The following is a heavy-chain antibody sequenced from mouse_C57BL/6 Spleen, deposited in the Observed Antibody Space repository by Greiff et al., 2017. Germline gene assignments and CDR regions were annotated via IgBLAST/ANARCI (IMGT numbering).Heavy chain of an antibody. V-gene: IGHV1-85*01. D-gene: IGHD2-4*01. CDR2: IYPRDGST. CDR1: GYTFTSYD. CDR3: ARYYDYDGDWFAD. J-gene: IGHJ3*01. Sequence: VQLQQSGPELVKPGASVKLSCKASGYTFTSYDINWVKQRPGQGLEWIGWIYPRDGSTKYNEKFKGKATLTVDTSSSTAYMELHSLTSEDSAVYFGARYYDYDGDWFADWGQGTLVTVSA.